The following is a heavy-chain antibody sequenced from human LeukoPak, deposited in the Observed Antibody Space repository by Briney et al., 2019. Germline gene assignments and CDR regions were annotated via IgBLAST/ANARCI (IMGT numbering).Heavy chain of an antibody. CDR1: GFSFGDHA. J-gene: IGHJ6*02. CDR2: IRSKAYGGTT. V-gene: IGHV3-49*04. Sequence: GGSLRLSCTGSGFSFGDHAMSWVRQAPGKGLEWVGFIRSKAYGGTTEYAPSVKGRFTISRDDSKSIAYLQMNSLKSEDTGVYYCSRGPIELWGHNAMDVWGQGTTVTVSS. D-gene: IGHD3-16*01. CDR3: SRGPIELWGHNAMDV.